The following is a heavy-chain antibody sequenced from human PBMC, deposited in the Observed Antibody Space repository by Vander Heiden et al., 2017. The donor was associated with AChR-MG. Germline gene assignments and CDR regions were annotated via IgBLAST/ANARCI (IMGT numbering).Heavy chain of an antibody. Sequence: EVQLLESGGGLVQPGGSLRLSCAASGFTFSSYALSWVRQAPGKGLQWVSSISGRTTNTYYADSVKGRFTISRDNSNNTRYLQMNSLRAEDTALYYCAKGQNWYFDLWGRGTLVTVS. V-gene: IGHV3-23*01. CDR3: AKGQNWYFDL. CDR2: ISGRTTNT. CDR1: GFTFSSYA. J-gene: IGHJ2*01.